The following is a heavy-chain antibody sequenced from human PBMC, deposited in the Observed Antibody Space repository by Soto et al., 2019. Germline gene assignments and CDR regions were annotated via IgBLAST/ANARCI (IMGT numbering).Heavy chain of an antibody. CDR1: GVTVNRFA. Sequence: QVQLVQSGPEVKKPGTSVKVSCKASGVTVNRFAVTWVRQAPGQGFQWLGGITPLIETTNHAQNSQGRATITSDESTTTSYLELRGLASEDTAVYYSARGYGGYFDDWGQGTLVIVSS. D-gene: IGHD4-17*01. CDR3: ARGYGGYFDD. CDR2: ITPLIETT. J-gene: IGHJ4*02. V-gene: IGHV1-69*01.